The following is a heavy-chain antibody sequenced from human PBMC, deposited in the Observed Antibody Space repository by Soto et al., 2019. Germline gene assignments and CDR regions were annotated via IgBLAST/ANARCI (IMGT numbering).Heavy chain of an antibody. CDR3: TRAGSYRFDY. CDR2: INSDGTTI. CDR1: GFTFSTSW. J-gene: IGHJ4*02. V-gene: IGHV3-74*01. Sequence: EVQLVESGGDLIQPGGSLRISCAASGFTFSTSWMHWVRQTPGEGLAWVSRINSDGTTINYADSVKGRFTISRDNAKNTLYPPKNSLRADDTAVYYCTRAGSYRFDYWGQGTLVTVSS. D-gene: IGHD1-26*01.